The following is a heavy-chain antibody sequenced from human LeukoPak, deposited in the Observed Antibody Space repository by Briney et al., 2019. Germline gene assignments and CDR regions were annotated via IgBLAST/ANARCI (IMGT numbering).Heavy chain of an antibody. J-gene: IGHJ4*01. CDR1: GSTFSSYA. CDR3: ARSPESTFDY. Sequence: QSGGSLRLSCAASGSTFSSYAMHWVRQAPGKGLEWVAVISYDGSNKYYADSVKGRFTISRDNSKNTLYLQMNSLRAEDTAVYYCARSPESTFDYWGQGTLVTVSS. CDR2: ISYDGSNK. V-gene: IGHV3-30*04.